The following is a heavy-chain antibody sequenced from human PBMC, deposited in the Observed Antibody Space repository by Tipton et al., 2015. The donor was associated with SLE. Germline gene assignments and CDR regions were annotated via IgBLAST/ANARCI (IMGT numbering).Heavy chain of an antibody. CDR1: GYSISSSYY. D-gene: IGHD1-26*01. CDR3: ARVKRSPRAFDS. Sequence: TLSLTCTVSGYSISSSYYWSWIRQLPGKGLEWIGYIYYSGSTNYNPSLKSRVTISVDTSKNQFSLKLSSVTAADTAVYYCARVKRSPRAFDSWGQGTMVTVSS. V-gene: IGHV4-61*01. J-gene: IGHJ3*02. CDR2: IYYSGST.